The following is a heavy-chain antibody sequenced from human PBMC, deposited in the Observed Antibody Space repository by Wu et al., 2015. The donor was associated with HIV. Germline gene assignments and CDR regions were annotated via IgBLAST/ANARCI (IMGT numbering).Heavy chain of an antibody. CDR1: GTSVSSDYY. J-gene: IGHJ4*02. Sequence: QVQLQESGPGLVKPSETLSLTCVISGTSVSSDYYWGWIRQPPGKGLQWIGSIYQSGNTYDNASLKSRVTMSVDTSKNQFSLRLSSVTAADTAIYYCARHVPKIKYFFDYWGQGMLVTVSS. CDR2: IYQSGNT. V-gene: IGHV4-38-2*01. D-gene: IGHD2-2*01. CDR3: ARHVPKIKYFFDY.